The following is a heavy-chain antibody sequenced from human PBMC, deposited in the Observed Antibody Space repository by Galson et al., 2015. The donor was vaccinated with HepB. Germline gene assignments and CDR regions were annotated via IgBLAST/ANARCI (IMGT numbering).Heavy chain of an antibody. V-gene: IGHV3-66*01. CDR3: AGGPYGDFS. CDR2: IYSGGST. Sequence: SLRLSCAASGFTVSTNYMSWVRQAPGKGLEGVSVIYSGGSTNYADSVKGRFTSSRDNSKNTVHLQMNSLRVEDTAVYYCAGGPYGDFSWGQGTLVTVSS. CDR1: GFTVSTNY. D-gene: IGHD4-17*01. J-gene: IGHJ4*02.